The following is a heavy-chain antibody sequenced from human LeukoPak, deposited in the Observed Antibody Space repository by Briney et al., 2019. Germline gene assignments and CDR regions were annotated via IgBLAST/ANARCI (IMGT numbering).Heavy chain of an antibody. CDR3: ARGSSSSSWYFDY. D-gene: IGHD6-13*01. Sequence: GGSLRLSCAASGFTFSSYAMSWVRQAPGKGLEWVSAISGSGGSTYYADSVKGRFTISRDNSKNTLYLQMNSLRAEDTAVYYCARGSSSSSWYFDYWGQGTLVTVSS. CDR1: GFTFSSYA. CDR2: ISGSGGST. V-gene: IGHV3-23*01. J-gene: IGHJ4*02.